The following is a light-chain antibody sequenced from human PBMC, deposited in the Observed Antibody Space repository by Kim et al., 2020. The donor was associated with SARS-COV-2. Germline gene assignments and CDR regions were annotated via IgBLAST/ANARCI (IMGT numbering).Light chain of an antibody. CDR3: QSYDSSLWV. Sequence: NFMLTQPHSVSESPGKTVTISCTRSSGSIASNYVQWYQQRPGSSPTTVIYEDNQRPSGVPDRFSGSFDSSSNSASLTISGLKTEDEADYYCQSYDSSLWVFGGGTQLTVL. CDR2: EDN. J-gene: IGLJ3*02. V-gene: IGLV6-57*01. CDR1: SGSIASNY.